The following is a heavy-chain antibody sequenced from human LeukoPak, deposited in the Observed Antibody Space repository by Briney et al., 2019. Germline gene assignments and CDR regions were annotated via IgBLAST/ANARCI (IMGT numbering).Heavy chain of an antibody. CDR1: GYAFAGYY. J-gene: IGHJ5*02. CDR2: INPNSGGT. CDR3: ARGAPVAVTSCFDP. Sequence: ASVKVSCKSAGYAFAGYYMHLVRQAPGQGLELMGWINPNSGGTNYSEKFQGRVTMTRDTSISTAYMDLSRLTSDDTAVYYCARGAPVAVTSCFDPWGQGTLVTVYS. D-gene: IGHD6-19*01. V-gene: IGHV1-2*02.